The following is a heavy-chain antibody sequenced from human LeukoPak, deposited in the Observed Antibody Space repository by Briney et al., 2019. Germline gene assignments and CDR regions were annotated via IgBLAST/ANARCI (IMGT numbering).Heavy chain of an antibody. CDR2: ISTSGST. D-gene: IGHD3-10*01. J-gene: IGHJ5*02. CDR1: GGSTSSYY. V-gene: IGHV4-4*07. Sequence: SETLSLTCTVSGGSTSSYYWSWIRQPAGKGLEWIGRISTSGSTNYNPSLKSRVTISVDTSKNQFSLKLSSVTAADTAVYYCARVSITMVRGVPLNWFDPWGQGTLVTVSS. CDR3: ARVSITMVRGVPLNWFDP.